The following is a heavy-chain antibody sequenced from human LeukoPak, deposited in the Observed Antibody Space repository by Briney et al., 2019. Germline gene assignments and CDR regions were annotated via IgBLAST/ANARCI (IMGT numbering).Heavy chain of an antibody. CDR3: ARGTGGYSYGYVDY. D-gene: IGHD5-18*01. CDR2: ISAYNGNT. CDR1: GYTFTSYG. J-gene: IGHJ4*02. V-gene: IGHV1-18*01. Sequence: ASVKVSCKASGYTFTSYGVSWVRQAPGQGLEWMGWISAYNGNTNYAQKLQGRVTMTTDTSTSTAYMELRSLRSDDTAVYYCARGTGGYSYGYVDYWGQGTLVTVSS.